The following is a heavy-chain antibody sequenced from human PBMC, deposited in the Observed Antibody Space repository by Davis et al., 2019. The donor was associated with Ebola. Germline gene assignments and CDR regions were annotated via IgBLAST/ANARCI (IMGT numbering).Heavy chain of an antibody. J-gene: IGHJ4*02. CDR1: GFTVSSNY. CDR2: IYSGGST. V-gene: IGHV3-66*01. D-gene: IGHD6-13*01. CDR3: GSFEAAAGKQGDY. Sequence: PGGSLRLSCAASGFTVSSNYMSWVRQAPGKGLEWASVIYSGGSTYYADSVKGRFTISRDNSKNTLYLQMNSLRAEDTAVYYCGSFEAAAGKQGDYWGQGTLVTVSS.